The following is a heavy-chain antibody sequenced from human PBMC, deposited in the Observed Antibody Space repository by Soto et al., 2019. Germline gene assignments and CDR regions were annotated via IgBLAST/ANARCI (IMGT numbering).Heavy chain of an antibody. CDR1: GFTFSSYS. CDR3: AKPQSKSTNYFDY. Sequence: GGSLRLSCAASGFTFSSYSMNWVRQAPGKGLEWVSSISSSSSYIYYADSVKGRFTISRDNAKNSLYLQMNSLRAEDTAVYYCAKPQSKSTNYFDYWGQGTLVTVSS. V-gene: IGHV3-21*01. J-gene: IGHJ4*02. CDR2: ISSSSSYI.